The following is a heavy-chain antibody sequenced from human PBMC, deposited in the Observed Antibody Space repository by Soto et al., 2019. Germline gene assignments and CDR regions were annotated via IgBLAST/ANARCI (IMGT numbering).Heavy chain of an antibody. Sequence: QVQLVQSGAEVKKPGSSVKVSCKVSGGTHSSYAITWVRQAPGQGLEWMGGIIPIFGTIDYAQKFQGRVTLTADPSTSTAYLELSGLTSEETDVYYCARDGSDYSTSGHYDPWGQGTLVTVSS. V-gene: IGHV1-69*01. CDR3: ARDGSDYSTSGHYDP. CDR1: GGTHSSYA. J-gene: IGHJ5*02. D-gene: IGHD3-22*01. CDR2: IIPIFGTI.